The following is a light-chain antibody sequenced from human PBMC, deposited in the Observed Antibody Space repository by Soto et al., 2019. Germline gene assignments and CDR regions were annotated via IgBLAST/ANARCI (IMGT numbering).Light chain of an antibody. CDR1: QSVSSSY. CDR3: QQYGSSPWT. V-gene: IGKV3-20*01. CDR2: GAS. Sequence: EIVITQSPATLSVATGERATISCRASQSVSSSYLAWYQQKPGQAPRLLIYGASSRATGIPDRFSGSGSGTDFTLTISRLEPEDFAVYYCQQYGSSPWTFGQGTKVDIK. J-gene: IGKJ1*01.